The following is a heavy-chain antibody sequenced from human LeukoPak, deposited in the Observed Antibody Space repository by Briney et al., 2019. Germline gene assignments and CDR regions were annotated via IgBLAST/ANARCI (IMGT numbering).Heavy chain of an antibody. CDR1: GLTFSSYW. J-gene: IGHJ6*02. D-gene: IGHD3-16*01. Sequence: GGSLRLSCAASGLTFSSYWMNWARQAPGKGLEWVASINHNGNVNYYVDSVKGRFTISRDNAKNLLYLQMSNLRAEDTAVYFCARGGGLDVWGQGATVTVS. V-gene: IGHV3-7*03. CDR2: INHNGNVN. CDR3: ARGGGLDV.